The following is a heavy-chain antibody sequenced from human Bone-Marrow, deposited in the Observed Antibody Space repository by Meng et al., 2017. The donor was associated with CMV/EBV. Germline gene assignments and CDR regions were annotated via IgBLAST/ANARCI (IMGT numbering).Heavy chain of an antibody. CDR3: ARGMEWELRY. J-gene: IGHJ4*02. D-gene: IGHD1-26*01. CDR2: ISYDGSNK. CDR1: GYTFSCYA. Sequence: SCAAPGYTFSCYAMHWVRQAPGKGLEWVAVISYDGSNKYYADSVKGRFTSSRDNSKNTLYLQMNSLRAEDTAVYYCARGMEWELRYWGQGTLVTVSS. V-gene: IGHV3-30*04.